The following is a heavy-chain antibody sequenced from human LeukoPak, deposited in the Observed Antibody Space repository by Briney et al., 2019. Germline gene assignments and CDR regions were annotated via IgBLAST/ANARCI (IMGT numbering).Heavy chain of an antibody. D-gene: IGHD2-2*01. CDR2: INHSGST. J-gene: IGHJ4*02. CDR3: AGVVPAAMRYFDY. V-gene: IGHV4-34*01. Sequence: SETLSLTCAVYGGSFSGYYWSWIRQPPGKGLEWIGEINHSGSTNYNPSLKSRVTISVDTSKNQFSLKLSSVTDADTAVYYCAGVVPAAMRYFDYWGQGTLVTVSS. CDR1: GGSFSGYY.